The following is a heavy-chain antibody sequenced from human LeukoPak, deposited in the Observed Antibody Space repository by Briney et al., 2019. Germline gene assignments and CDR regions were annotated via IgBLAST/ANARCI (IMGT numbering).Heavy chain of an antibody. J-gene: IGHJ2*01. CDR3: ARSPPDYGDYGDLDWYFDL. CDR2: IYSGGST. CDR1: GFTVSSNY. D-gene: IGHD4-17*01. Sequence: GGSLRLSCAASGFTVSSNYMSWVRQAPGKGLEWVSVIYSGGSTYYADSVKGRFTISRDNSKNTLYLQMNSLRAEDTAVYYCARSPPDYGDYGDLDWYFDLWGRSTLVTVSS. V-gene: IGHV3-66*01.